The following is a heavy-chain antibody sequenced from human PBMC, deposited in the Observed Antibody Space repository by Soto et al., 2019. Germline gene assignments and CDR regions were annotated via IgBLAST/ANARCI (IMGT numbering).Heavy chain of an antibody. J-gene: IGHJ6*02. CDR2: INPSGGST. CDR1: GYTFTIYY. CDR3: AIDRGHSVVVPELMDD. D-gene: IGHD2-15*01. Sequence: ASVKVSCTASGYTFTIYYMHWLRQAPGQGLEWMGIINPSGGSTSYAQKFQGRVTMTRDASTSTVYMELSSLRSEDTAGYYCAIDRGHSVVVPELMDDWGQGTTVTVAS. V-gene: IGHV1-46*01.